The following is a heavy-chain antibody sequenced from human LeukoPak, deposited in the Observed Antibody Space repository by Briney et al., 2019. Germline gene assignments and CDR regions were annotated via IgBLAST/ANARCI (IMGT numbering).Heavy chain of an antibody. CDR3: ARMAGDSSSWYPHYFDY. CDR1: GGSISSSSYY. CDR2: IYYSGST. J-gene: IGHJ4*02. V-gene: IGHV4-39*07. Sequence: SETLSLTCTVSGGSISSSSYYWGWIRQPPGKGLEWIGSIYYSGSTYYNPSLKSRVTISVDTSKNQFSLKLSSVTAADTAVYYCARMAGDSSSWYPHYFDYWGQGTLVTVSS. D-gene: IGHD6-13*01.